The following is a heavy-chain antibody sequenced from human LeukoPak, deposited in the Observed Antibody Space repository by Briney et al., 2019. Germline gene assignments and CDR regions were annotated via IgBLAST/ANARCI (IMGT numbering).Heavy chain of an antibody. J-gene: IGHJ4*02. D-gene: IGHD3-22*01. CDR3: AKDQDSSGYYFDY. CDR2: ISWNSGSI. V-gene: IGHV3-9*01. Sequence: GGSLRLSCAASGFTFSSYAMAWVRQAPGKGLEWVSGISWNSGSIGYADSVKGRFTISRDNAKNSLYLQMNSLRAEDTALYYCAKDQDSSGYYFDYWGQGTLVTVSS. CDR1: GFTFSSYA.